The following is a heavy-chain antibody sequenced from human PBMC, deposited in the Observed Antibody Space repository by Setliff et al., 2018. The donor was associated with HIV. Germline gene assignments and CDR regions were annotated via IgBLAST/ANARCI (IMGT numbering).Heavy chain of an antibody. CDR2: IYPGDSDT. Sequence: GESLKISCKGSGYSFTSYWIGWVRQMPGKGLEWMGIIYPGDSDTRYSPSFQGQVIISADTSINTAFLEWRSLKASDTAMYYCATMIRGVPMDYWGQGTLVTVSS. CDR1: GYSFTSYW. J-gene: IGHJ4*02. D-gene: IGHD3-10*01. V-gene: IGHV5-51*01. CDR3: ATMIRGVPMDY.